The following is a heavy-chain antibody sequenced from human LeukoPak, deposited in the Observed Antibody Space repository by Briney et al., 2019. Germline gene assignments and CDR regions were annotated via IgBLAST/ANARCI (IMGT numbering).Heavy chain of an antibody. CDR1: GFTYSSYS. J-gene: IGHJ4*02. CDR3: ARDLFRYCSGGSCNYWGY. D-gene: IGHD2-15*01. CDR2: ISSSSSYI. V-gene: IGHV3-21*01. Sequence: GGSLRLSCAASGFTYSSYSMNWVRQAPGKGLEWVSTISSSSSYIYYADSVKGRFTISRDNAKNSLYLQMNSLRAEDTAVYYCARDLFRYCSGGSCNYWGYWGQGALVTVSS.